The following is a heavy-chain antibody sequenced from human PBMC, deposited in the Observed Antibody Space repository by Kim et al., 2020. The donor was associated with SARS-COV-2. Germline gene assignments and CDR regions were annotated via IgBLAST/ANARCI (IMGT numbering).Heavy chain of an antibody. CDR1: GFTFSSYW. J-gene: IGHJ4*02. Sequence: GGSLRLSCAVSGFTFSSYWMSWVRQAPGKGLEWVANIKQDGSEKYYVDSVKGRFTISRDNAKNSLYLQMNSLRAEDTAVYYCASLSSSSWYFDYWGQGTLVTVSS. CDR3: ASLSSSSWYFDY. CDR2: IKQDGSEK. V-gene: IGHV3-7*01. D-gene: IGHD6-13*01.